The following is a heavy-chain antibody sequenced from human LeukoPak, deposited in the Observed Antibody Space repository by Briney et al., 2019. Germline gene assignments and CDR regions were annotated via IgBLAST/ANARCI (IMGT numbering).Heavy chain of an antibody. V-gene: IGHV3-21*01. CDR2: ISSSSSYI. J-gene: IGHJ3*02. CDR1: GFTFSSYS. D-gene: IGHD3-10*01. Sequence: PGGSLRLSCAASGFTFSSYSMNWVRQAPGKGLEWVSSISSSSSYIYYADSVKGRFTISRDNAKNSLYLQMNSLRAEDTAVYYCARDPGGSGSYYENDAFDIWGQGTMVTVSS. CDR3: ARDPGGSGSYYENDAFDI.